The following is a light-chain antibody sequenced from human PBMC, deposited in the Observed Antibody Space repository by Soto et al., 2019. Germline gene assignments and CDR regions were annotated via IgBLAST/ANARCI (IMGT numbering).Light chain of an antibody. CDR1: QGISNY. CDR2: AAS. J-gene: IGKJ1*01. V-gene: IGKV1-27*01. Sequence: DIQMTHSPSSLSASVGDRVTITCRGSQGISNYLAWYQQKPGKVPKLLIYAASTLQSGVPSRFSGSGSGTDFTLTISSLQPEDVATYYCQKYNSAPWTLGQGTNVDIK. CDR3: QKYNSAPWT.